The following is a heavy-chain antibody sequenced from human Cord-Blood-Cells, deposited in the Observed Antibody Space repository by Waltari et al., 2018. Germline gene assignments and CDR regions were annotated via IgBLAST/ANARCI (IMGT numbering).Heavy chain of an antibody. CDR3: TRLAPSDIDY. CDR2: IKSKANSDAT. Sequence: EVQLVESGGGLVQPGGSLKLSCAASGFTFSGSAMHWVRQASGKGLEWVGRIKSKANSDATAYSASVKGSVTISRDDSKNTAYLQMNSLKTEDTAVYYCTRLAPSDIDYWGQGTLVTVSS. V-gene: IGHV3-73*02. D-gene: IGHD2-2*01. CDR1: GFTFSGSA. J-gene: IGHJ4*02.